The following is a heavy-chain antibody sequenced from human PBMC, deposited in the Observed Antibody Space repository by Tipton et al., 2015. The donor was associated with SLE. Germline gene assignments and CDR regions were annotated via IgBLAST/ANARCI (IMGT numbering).Heavy chain of an antibody. V-gene: IGHV4-59*08. D-gene: IGHD5-18*01. CDR3: ARQVDTEAVGSWNFAF. J-gene: IGHJ2*01. CDR2: IYYCGST. Sequence: TLSLTCTVSGGSISSYYWSWIRQPPGKGLEWIGCIYYCGSTTYNPSLKSRFTISLDTSKNQFSLKLNCVTAADTAVYYCARQVDTEAVGSWNFAFWGRGTLVTVSS. CDR1: GGSISSYY.